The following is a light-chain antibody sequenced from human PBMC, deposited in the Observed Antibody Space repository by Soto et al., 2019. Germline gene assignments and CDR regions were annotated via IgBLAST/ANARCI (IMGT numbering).Light chain of an antibody. Sequence: DIQMTQSPSTLSASLGDRVTITCRASQSISSWLAWYQQEPGKAPKFLIYDASNLESGVPSRFSGSGSGTEFTLTISSLQPDNFATYYCQQYSSYWTFGQGTKVDIK. CDR1: QSISSW. J-gene: IGKJ1*01. CDR2: DAS. V-gene: IGKV1-5*01. CDR3: QQYSSYWT.